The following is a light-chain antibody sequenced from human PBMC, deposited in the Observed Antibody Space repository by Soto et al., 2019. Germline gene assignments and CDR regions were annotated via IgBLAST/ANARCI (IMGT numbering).Light chain of an antibody. CDR2: GAF. CDR3: QQYNNWPLT. J-gene: IGKJ4*01. Sequence: RVMTQAPATLSVSPGERATLSCRASQSVSSDLAWYQQQPGQGPRRLLYGAFNRATSVPARFSGSGSGTEFTLTISSMQSEDFAVYYCQQYNNWPLTFGGGTKVEIK. V-gene: IGKV3-15*01. CDR1: QSVSSD.